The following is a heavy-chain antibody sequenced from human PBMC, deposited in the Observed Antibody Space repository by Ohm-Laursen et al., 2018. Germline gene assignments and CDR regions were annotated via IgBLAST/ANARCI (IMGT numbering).Heavy chain of an antibody. CDR1: GFTVSSNY. D-gene: IGHD1-26*01. J-gene: IGHJ3*02. CDR3: FSGPSWEI. V-gene: IGHV3-7*01. Sequence: SLRLSCAASGFTVSSNYMSWVRQAPGKGLEWVANIKQDGSEKYYVDSVTGRFTISRDNAKNSLYLQMNSLRAEDTAVYYCFSGPSWEIWGQGTVVTVSS. CDR2: IKQDGSEK.